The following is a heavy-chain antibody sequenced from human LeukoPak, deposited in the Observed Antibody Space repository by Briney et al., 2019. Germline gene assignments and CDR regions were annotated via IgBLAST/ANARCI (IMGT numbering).Heavy chain of an antibody. CDR2: INPNSGGT. V-gene: IGHV1-2*02. CDR3: ARGTEQWLVPPYFDY. D-gene: IGHD6-19*01. J-gene: IGHJ4*02. Sequence: ASVNVSCKASGYTFTGYYMHWVRQAPGQGLEWMGWINPNSGGTNYAQKLQGRVTMTRDTSISTAYMELSRLRSDDTAVYYCARGTEQWLVPPYFDYWGQGTLVTVSS. CDR1: GYTFTGYY.